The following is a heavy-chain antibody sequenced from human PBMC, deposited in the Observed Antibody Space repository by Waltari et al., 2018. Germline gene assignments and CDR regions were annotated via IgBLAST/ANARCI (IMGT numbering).Heavy chain of an antibody. V-gene: IGHV1-69*01. CDR3: ARDRDYYDSSGYYSCLDY. J-gene: IGHJ4*02. CDR1: GATFSRYA. D-gene: IGHD3-22*01. Sequence: QVQLVQSGAEVKKPGSSVKVSCEASGATFSRYADSWVRRAPGQGLEWMGGITPIFGTATYAQKFQRSVTMTADESTSTAYMELSSLRSEETAVYYCARDRDYYDSSGYYSCLDYWGQGTLVTVSS. CDR2: ITPIFGTA.